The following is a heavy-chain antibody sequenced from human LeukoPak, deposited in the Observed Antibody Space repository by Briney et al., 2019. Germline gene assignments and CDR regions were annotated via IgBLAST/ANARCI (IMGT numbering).Heavy chain of an antibody. Sequence: PGGSLRLSCAASGFTFSNYWMHWVRQAPGKGLVWVSRINSDGSSTSYADSVKGRFTISRDNAKNTLYLQMNSLRAKDTAVYYCARVSSGSYFGYYYYYMDVWGKGTTVTVSS. CDR2: INSDGSST. D-gene: IGHD1-26*01. CDR3: ARVSSGSYFGYYYYYMDV. J-gene: IGHJ6*03. V-gene: IGHV3-74*01. CDR1: GFTFSNYW.